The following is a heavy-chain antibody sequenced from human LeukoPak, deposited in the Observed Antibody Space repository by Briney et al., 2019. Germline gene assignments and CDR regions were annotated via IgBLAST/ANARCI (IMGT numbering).Heavy chain of an antibody. D-gene: IGHD4-17*01. J-gene: IGHJ5*02. V-gene: IGHV1-2*02. Sequence: ASVKVPCKASGYTFTGYYMHWVRQATGQGLEWMGWINPNSGGTNYAQKFQGRVTMTWDTSISTAYMELSRLRSDDTAVYYCARGIYGDPTNWFDPWGQGTLVTVSS. CDR3: ARGIYGDPTNWFDP. CDR2: INPNSGGT. CDR1: GYTFTGYY.